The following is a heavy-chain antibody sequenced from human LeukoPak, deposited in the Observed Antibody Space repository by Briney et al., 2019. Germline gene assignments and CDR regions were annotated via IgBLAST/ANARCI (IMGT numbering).Heavy chain of an antibody. J-gene: IGHJ4*02. Sequence: GESLKISCKGSGYSFTSYWIGWVRQMPGKGLEWMGIIYPGDSDPRYSPSFQGQVTISADKSISTAYLQWSSLKASDTAMYYCARGASYYGSGSYSPPFDYWGQGTLVTVSS. D-gene: IGHD3-10*01. V-gene: IGHV5-51*01. CDR2: IYPGDSDP. CDR3: ARGASYYGSGSYSPPFDY. CDR1: GYSFTSYW.